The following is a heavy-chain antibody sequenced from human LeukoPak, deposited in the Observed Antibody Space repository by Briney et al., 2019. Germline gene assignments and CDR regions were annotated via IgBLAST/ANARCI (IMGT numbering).Heavy chain of an antibody. D-gene: IGHD3-3*01. Sequence: GESLKISCKGSGYSFTSYWIGWVRQMPGKGLELMGIIYPRDSDTRYSPSFQGQVTISADKSITTTYLQGSGLKASDTAMYYCARLNDFWSGYLKYYFDYWGQGTLVTVSS. V-gene: IGHV5-51*01. CDR1: GYSFTSYW. J-gene: IGHJ4*02. CDR2: IYPRDSDT. CDR3: ARLNDFWSGYLKYYFDY.